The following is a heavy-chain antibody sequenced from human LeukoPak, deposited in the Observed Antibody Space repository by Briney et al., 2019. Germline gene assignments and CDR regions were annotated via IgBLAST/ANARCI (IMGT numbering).Heavy chain of an antibody. CDR2: INHSGST. Sequence: SETVSLTCAVYGGSFSGYYWSWIRQPPGKGLEWSGEINHSGSTNYNPSLKSRVTISVDTSKNQFSLKLSSVTAADTAVYYCARGAPDYYDSSGYYYVRWFDPWGQGTLVTVSS. V-gene: IGHV4-34*01. J-gene: IGHJ5*02. CDR1: GGSFSGYY. CDR3: ARGAPDYYDSSGYYYVRWFDP. D-gene: IGHD3-22*01.